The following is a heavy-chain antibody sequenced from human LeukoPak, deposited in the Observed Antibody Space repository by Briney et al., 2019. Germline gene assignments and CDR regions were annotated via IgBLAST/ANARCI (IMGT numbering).Heavy chain of an antibody. V-gene: IGHV4-38-2*02. CDR2: IYHSGST. Sequence: SETLSLTCTVSGYSISSGYYWGWIRQPPGKWLEWIGSIYHSGSTYYNPSLKSRVTISVDTSKNQFSLKLSSVTAADTAVYYCARVYGDYGLGWFDPWGQGTLVTVSS. CDR1: GYSISSGYY. CDR3: ARVYGDYGLGWFDP. J-gene: IGHJ5*02. D-gene: IGHD4-17*01.